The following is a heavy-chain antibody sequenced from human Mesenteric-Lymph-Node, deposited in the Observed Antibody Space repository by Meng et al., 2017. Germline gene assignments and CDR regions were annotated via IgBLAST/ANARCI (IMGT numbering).Heavy chain of an antibody. Sequence: SETLSLTGTVSGGSISSYYWSWIRQPPGKGLEWIGYTYHSVGTYYNPSLKSRVTISVDTSKNQFSLRLGSVTAADTAVYYCAGTTSSLFDYWGQGTLVTVSS. CDR1: GGSISSYY. CDR3: AGTTSSLFDY. V-gene: IGHV4-59*01. CDR2: TYHSVGT. J-gene: IGHJ4*02. D-gene: IGHD2-2*01.